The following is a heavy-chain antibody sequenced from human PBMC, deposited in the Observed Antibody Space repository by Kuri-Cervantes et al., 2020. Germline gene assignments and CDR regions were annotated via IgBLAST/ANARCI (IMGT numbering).Heavy chain of an antibody. CDR2: IYYSGST. CDR1: GGSVSSGSYY. Sequence: GSLRLSCTVSGGSVSSGSYYWSWIRQPPGKGLEWIGYIYYSGSTNYNPSLKSRVTISVDTSKNQFSLKLSSVTVADTAVYYCARPESYWGQGTLVTVSS. CDR3: ARPESY. J-gene: IGHJ4*02. V-gene: IGHV4-61*01.